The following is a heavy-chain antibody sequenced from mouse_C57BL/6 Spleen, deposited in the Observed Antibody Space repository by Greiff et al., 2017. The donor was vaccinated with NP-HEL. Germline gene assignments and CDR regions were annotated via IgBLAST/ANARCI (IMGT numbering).Heavy chain of an antibody. CDR2: IDPEDGET. Sequence: EVKLMESGAELVKPGASVKLSCTASGFNIKDYYMHWVKQRTEQGLEWIGRIDPEDGETKYAPKFQGKATITADTSSNTAYLQLSSLTSEDTAVYYCARSNFFTTVVDGAMDYWGQGTSVTVSS. D-gene: IGHD1-1*01. J-gene: IGHJ4*01. V-gene: IGHV14-2*01. CDR3: ARSNFFTTVVDGAMDY. CDR1: GFNIKDYY.